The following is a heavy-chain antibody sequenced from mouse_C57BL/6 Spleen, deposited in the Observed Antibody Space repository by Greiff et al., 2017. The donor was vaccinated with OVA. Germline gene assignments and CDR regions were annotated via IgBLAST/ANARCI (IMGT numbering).Heavy chain of an antibody. CDR1: GYAFSSSW. Sequence: QVQLQQSGPELVKPGASVKISCKASGYAFSSSWMNWVKQRPGKGLEWIGRIYPGDGDTNYNGKFKGKATLTADKSSSTAYMQLSSLTSEDSAVYFCAGCYYDGPYDYAMDYWGQGTSLTVSS. V-gene: IGHV1-82*01. J-gene: IGHJ4*01. CDR3: AGCYYDGPYDYAMDY. CDR2: IYPGDGDT. D-gene: IGHD1-1*01.